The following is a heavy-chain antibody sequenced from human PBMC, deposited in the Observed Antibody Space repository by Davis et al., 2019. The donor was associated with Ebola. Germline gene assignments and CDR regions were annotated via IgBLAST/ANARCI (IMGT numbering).Heavy chain of an antibody. J-gene: IGHJ6*02. CDR1: GFAFSNFA. CDR3: ARDRSAYYYYGMDV. CDR2: ISGSGHST. Sequence: GESLKISCAASGFAFSNFAMHWVRQAPGKGLEWVSSISGSGHSTYYGDSVMGRFTISRDNSKNTLFLQMNSLRDEDTAVYYCARDRSAYYYYGMDVWGQGTTVTVSS. V-gene: IGHV3-23*01.